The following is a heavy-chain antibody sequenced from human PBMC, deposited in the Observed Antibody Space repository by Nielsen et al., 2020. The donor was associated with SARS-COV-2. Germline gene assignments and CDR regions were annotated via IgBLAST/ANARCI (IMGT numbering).Heavy chain of an antibody. CDR2: ISSSSSYI. D-gene: IGHD3-9*01. CDR3: ASVAYDILTGYYLY. J-gene: IGHJ4*02. V-gene: IGHV3-21*01. Sequence: GESLKISCAASGFTLSKYNMNWVRQAPGKGLEWVSSISSSSSYIYYADSVKGRFTISRDNAKNSLYLQMNSLRAEDTAVYYCASVAYDILTGYYLYWGQGTLVTVSS. CDR1: GFTLSKYN.